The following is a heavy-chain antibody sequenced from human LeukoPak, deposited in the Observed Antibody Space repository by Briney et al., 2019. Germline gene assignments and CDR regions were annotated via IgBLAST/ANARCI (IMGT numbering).Heavy chain of an antibody. CDR1: GGTFSSYA. CDR3: ARDQGPVRGVDYYYYGMDV. Sequence: ASVKVSCKASGGTFSSYAISWVRQAPGQGLEWMGGIIPIFGTANYAQKFQGRVTITADESTSTAYMELSGLRSEDTAVYYCARDQGPVRGVDYYYYGMDVWGKGTTVTVSS. J-gene: IGHJ6*04. D-gene: IGHD3-10*01. V-gene: IGHV1-69*13. CDR2: IIPIFGTA.